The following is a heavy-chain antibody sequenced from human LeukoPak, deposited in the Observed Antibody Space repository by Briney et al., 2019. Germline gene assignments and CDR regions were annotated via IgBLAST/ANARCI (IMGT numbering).Heavy chain of an antibody. D-gene: IGHD6-19*01. CDR3: ARHSIAVAAFNWFDP. CDR2: IDPSDSYT. V-gene: IGHV5-10-1*01. CDR1: GYSFISYW. Sequence: GESLKISCKGSGYSFISYWISWVRQMPGKGLEWMGRIDPSDSYTNYSPSFQGHVTISADKSISTAYLQWSSLKASDTAMYYCARHSIAVAAFNWFDPWGQGTLVTASS. J-gene: IGHJ5*02.